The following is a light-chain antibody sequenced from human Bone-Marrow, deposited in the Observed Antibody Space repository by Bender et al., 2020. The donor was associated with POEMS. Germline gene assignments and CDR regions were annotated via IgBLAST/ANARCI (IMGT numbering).Light chain of an antibody. CDR3: SSYTSHTVTAL. V-gene: IGLV2-14*03. J-gene: IGLJ2*01. Sequence: QSALTQPPSASGSPGQSVTISCTGTSTDVGGYNYVSWYQQHPGKAPKLIIYDVNNRPSGVSTRFSGSKSGNTASLTISGLQAEDEADYYCSSYTSHTVTALFGGGTNLIVL. CDR1: STDVGGYNY. CDR2: DVN.